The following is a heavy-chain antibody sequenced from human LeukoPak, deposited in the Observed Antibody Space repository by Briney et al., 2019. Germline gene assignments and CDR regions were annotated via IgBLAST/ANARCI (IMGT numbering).Heavy chain of an antibody. CDR2: IIPIFGTA. CDR1: GGTFSSYA. CDR3: ARGTGSWDSSGYYFDY. D-gene: IGHD3-22*01. Sequence: GASVKVSCKASGGTFSSYAISWVRQAPGQGLEWMGGIIPIFGTANYAQKFQGRVTITADESTSTAYMELSSLRSEDTAVYYCARGTGSWDSSGYYFDYWGQGTLVTVSS. V-gene: IGHV1-69*13. J-gene: IGHJ4*02.